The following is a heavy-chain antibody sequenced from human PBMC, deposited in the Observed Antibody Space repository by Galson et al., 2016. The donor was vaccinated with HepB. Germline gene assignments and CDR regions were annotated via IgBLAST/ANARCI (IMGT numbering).Heavy chain of an antibody. V-gene: IGHV3-23*01. CDR3: AREVRGYNRNWHLQH. CDR2: ITGSGGTT. J-gene: IGHJ1*01. CDR1: GFSFSTSG. D-gene: IGHD1-7*01. Sequence: SLRLSCAASGFSFSTSGMSWVRQTPGRGLEWVSGITGSGGTTHYADSVKGRFTISRDNSQNTLYLQMNSLRAADTAVYYCAREVRGYNRNWHLQHWGQGTLVTVSS.